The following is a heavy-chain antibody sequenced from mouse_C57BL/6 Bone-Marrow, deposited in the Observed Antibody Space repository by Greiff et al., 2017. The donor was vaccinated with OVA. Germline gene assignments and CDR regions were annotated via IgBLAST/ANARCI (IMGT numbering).Heavy chain of an antibody. CDR3: AREGYYYGSRGYAMDY. CDR2: IDPSDSYT. D-gene: IGHD1-1*01. CDR1: GYTFTSYW. Sequence: VQLQQPGAELVRPGTSVKLSCKASGYTFTSYWMHWVKQRPGQGLEWIGVIDPSDSYTKYNQKFKGKATLTVDTSSSTAYMQLSSLTSEDSAVYYCAREGYYYGSRGYAMDYWGQGTSVTVSA. J-gene: IGHJ4*01. V-gene: IGHV1-59*01.